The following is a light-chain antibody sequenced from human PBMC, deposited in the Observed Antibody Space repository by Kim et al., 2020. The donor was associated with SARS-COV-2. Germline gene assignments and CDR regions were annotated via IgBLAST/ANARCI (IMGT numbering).Light chain of an antibody. J-gene: IGLJ2*01. V-gene: IGLV3-9*01. CDR3: QVWDSNTVV. Sequence: SYELTQPLSVSVALGQTATITCGGNNIGDINVHWYQQKTGQAPVLAMYRDSIRPSGIPERFSGSNSGNTATLTISRAQAGDEADYYCQVWDSNTVVFGGGTKLTVL. CDR1: NIGDIN. CDR2: RDS.